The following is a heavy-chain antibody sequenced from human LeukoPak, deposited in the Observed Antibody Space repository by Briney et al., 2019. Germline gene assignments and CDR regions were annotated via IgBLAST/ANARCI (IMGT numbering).Heavy chain of an antibody. CDR3: ARGNLGIGPVWY. D-gene: IGHD7-27*01. CDR1: GYTFTSYY. J-gene: IGHJ4*02. CDR2: INPSGGST. Sequence: AGSVTVSCKAYGYTFTSYYMDWVRQADGEGVEWMGIINPSGGSTSYAQKFQGRVTMTSDTSTSTVYMELSSLRSEDTAVYYCARGNLGIGPVWYWGQGTLVTVSS. V-gene: IGHV1-46*01.